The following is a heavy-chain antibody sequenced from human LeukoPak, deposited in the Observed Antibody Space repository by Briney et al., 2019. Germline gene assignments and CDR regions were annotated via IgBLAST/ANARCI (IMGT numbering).Heavy chain of an antibody. D-gene: IGHD3-10*01. CDR2: INQDGSGK. Sequence: PGGSLRLSCAASGFTFRSYWMSWVRQAPGKGLEWVALINQDGSGKYHVDSVKGRFTISRDNAKNSLYLQMNSLRAEDTAVYYCARDVWFGELSGGYYFDYWGQGTLVTVSS. J-gene: IGHJ4*02. CDR3: ARDVWFGELSGGYYFDY. V-gene: IGHV3-7*01. CDR1: GFTFRSYW.